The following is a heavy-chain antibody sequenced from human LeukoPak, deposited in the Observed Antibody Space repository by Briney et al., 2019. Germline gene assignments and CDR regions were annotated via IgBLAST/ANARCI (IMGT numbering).Heavy chain of an antibody. CDR2: TSSSGRTI. CDR1: GFTFSVYY. D-gene: IGHD5-18*01. CDR3: AKDLLWIPTTAQGDY. Sequence: GGSLRLSCAASGFTFSVYYMTWIRQAPGKGLEWVSYTSSSGRTIYYADSVKGRFTTSRDNSRNTLYLQMNSLRVEDTAVYYCAKDLLWIPTTAQGDYWGLGTLVTVSS. V-gene: IGHV3-11*01. J-gene: IGHJ4*02.